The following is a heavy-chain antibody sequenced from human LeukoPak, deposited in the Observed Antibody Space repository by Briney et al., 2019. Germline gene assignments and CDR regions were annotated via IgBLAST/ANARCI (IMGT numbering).Heavy chain of an antibody. J-gene: IGHJ4*02. D-gene: IGHD3-3*01. CDR2: IYWNDNK. CDR3: AHASYYDFWSGSYTFHFDY. Sequence: SGPTLVNPTQTFTLTCTFSGFSLSTNGAGVGWVRQPPGKALEWLALIYWNDNKFYSPSLRSRLTITKDTSKNQVVLTMTNMDPVDTATFYCAHASYYDFWSGSYTFHFDYWGQGTLVTVSS. V-gene: IGHV2-5*01. CDR1: GFSLSTNGAG.